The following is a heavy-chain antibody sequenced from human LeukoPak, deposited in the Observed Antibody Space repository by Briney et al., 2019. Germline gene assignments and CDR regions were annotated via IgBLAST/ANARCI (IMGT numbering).Heavy chain of an antibody. J-gene: IGHJ6*02. D-gene: IGHD3-16*01. Sequence: SDTLSLTCTVSGGSISSYYWSWIRQPPGKGLEWIGYIYYSGSTNCNPSLKSRVTISVDTAKNQFSLKLSPVTAADTAVYYCARLTVGEAAPESYYYYGMDVWGQGTTVTVSS. CDR2: IYYSGST. V-gene: IGHV4-59*08. CDR3: ARLTVGEAAPESYYYYGMDV. CDR1: GGSISSYY.